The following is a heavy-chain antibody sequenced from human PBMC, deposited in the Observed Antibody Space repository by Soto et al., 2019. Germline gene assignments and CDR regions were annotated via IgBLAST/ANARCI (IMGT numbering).Heavy chain of an antibody. V-gene: IGHV3-30*03. CDR1: GFTFSSYG. Sequence: PGGSLRLSCAASGFTFSSYGMHWVRQAPGKGLEWVAVISYGGSNKYYADSVKGRFTISRDNSKNTLYLQMNSLRAEDTAVYYCASSPKSSILTAYYYFDYWGQGTLVTVSS. CDR3: ASSPKSSILTAYYYFDY. D-gene: IGHD3-9*01. CDR2: ISYGGSNK. J-gene: IGHJ4*02.